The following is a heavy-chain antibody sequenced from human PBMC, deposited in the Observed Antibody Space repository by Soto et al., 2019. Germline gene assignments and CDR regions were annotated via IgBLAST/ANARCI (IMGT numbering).Heavy chain of an antibody. J-gene: IGHJ4*02. CDR2: INHSGST. Sequence: PSETLSLTCAVYGGSFSGYYWSWIRQPPGKGLEWIGEINHSGSTNYNPSLKSRVTISVDTSKNQFSLKLSSVTAADTAVYYCASGVVAANGVSRYFDYWGQGTLVTVSS. CDR1: GGSFSGYY. D-gene: IGHD2-15*01. V-gene: IGHV4-34*01. CDR3: ASGVVAANGVSRYFDY.